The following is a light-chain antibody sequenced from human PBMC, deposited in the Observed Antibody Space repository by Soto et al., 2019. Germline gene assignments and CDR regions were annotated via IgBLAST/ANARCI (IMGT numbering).Light chain of an antibody. CDR3: QQRSNWPPLT. CDR1: QSVSSY. CDR2: DAS. Sequence: ETVMTQSPSTLSLSPWERATLSFMSSQSVSSYLAWYQQKPGQAPRLLIYDASNRATGIPARFSGSGSGTDFTLTISSLEPEDFAVYYCQQRSNWPPLTFGGGTKVDIK. J-gene: IGKJ4*01. V-gene: IGKV3-11*01.